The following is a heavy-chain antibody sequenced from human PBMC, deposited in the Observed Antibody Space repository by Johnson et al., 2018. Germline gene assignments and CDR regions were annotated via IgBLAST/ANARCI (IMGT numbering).Heavy chain of an antibody. J-gene: IGHJ6*02. CDR3: ARDLEGGMDV. Sequence: QVQLVQSGGGVVQPGRSLRLSCAASGFTFSSYGMHWVRQAPGKGLEWVAVIWYDGSNKYYADSVKGRFTLSRENSKNTLYLQKNSLRAGDTAVYYCARDLEGGMDVWGQGTTVTVSS. CDR1: GFTFSSYG. V-gene: IGHV3-33*01. CDR2: IWYDGSNK.